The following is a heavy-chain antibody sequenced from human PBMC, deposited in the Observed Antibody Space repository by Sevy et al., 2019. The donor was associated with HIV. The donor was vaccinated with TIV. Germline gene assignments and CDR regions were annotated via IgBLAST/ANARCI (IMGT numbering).Heavy chain of an antibody. J-gene: IGHJ6*02. CDR3: AKDFTGYNGMDV. CDR1: GIIFTTSG. V-gene: IGHV3-30*18. D-gene: IGHD1-1*01. CDR2: ISYHGRDK. Sequence: GGCLRLSCVVSGIIFTTSGMHWVRQAPGKGLEWVAVISYHGRDKFYADSVKGRATISRDNSKNILYLEMNSLRTEDTAVYYCAKDFTGYNGMDVWGQGTMVTVSS.